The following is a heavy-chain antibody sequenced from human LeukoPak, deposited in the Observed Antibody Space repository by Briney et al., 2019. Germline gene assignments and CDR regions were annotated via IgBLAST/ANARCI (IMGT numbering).Heavy chain of an antibody. V-gene: IGHV1-2*02. CDR1: GYTFTGYY. J-gene: IGHJ4*02. D-gene: IGHD3-10*01. CDR2: INPNSGGT. Sequence: ASVKVSCKASGYTFTGYYMHWVRQAPGQGLEWMGWINPNSGGTSYAQKFQGRVTMTRDTSISTAYMELNRLRSDDTAVYYCARDRDYGSGIFDYWGQGTLVTVSS. CDR3: ARDRDYGSGIFDY.